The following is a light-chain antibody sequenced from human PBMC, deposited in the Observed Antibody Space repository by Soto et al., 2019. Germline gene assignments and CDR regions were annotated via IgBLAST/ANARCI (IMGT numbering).Light chain of an antibody. J-gene: IGKJ2*01. V-gene: IGKV3-20*01. CDR2: GAS. CDR3: QHYGSSYT. CDR1: QSVSSNY. Sequence: EIVLTQSPGTLSLSPGERATISCRASQSVSSNYLSWYQQKPGQAPRLLIYGASIRATGLPDRFSGSGSGTDFTLTISRLEPEDVAVYYCQHYGSSYTFGQGTKLEIK.